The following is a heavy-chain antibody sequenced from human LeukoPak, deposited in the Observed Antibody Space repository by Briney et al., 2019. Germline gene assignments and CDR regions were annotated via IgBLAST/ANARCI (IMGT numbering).Heavy chain of an antibody. J-gene: IGHJ4*02. CDR3: ARGREYYDSSGSVPFDY. CDR2: INPNSGGT. D-gene: IGHD3-22*01. V-gene: IGHV1-2*02. Sequence: ASVKVSCKASGYTFTGYYIHWVRQAPGQGLEWMGWINPNSGGTNYAQKFQGRVTMTRDTSISTAYMELSRLRSDDTAVYYCARGREYYDSSGSVPFDYWGQGTLVTVSS. CDR1: GYTFTGYY.